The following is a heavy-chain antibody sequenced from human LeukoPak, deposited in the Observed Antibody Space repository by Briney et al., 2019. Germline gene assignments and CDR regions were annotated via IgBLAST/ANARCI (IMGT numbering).Heavy chain of an antibody. Sequence: SETLSLTCTVSNGSISSYYWSWLRQSPGKGLEWIGYIYYSGSTNSNPSLKSRATISVDTSKNQFSLKLTAMTAADTAVYYCARHLDSYGYNVGDYWGQGTLVTVSS. J-gene: IGHJ4*02. CDR1: NGSISSYY. D-gene: IGHD5-18*01. V-gene: IGHV4-59*08. CDR3: ARHLDSYGYNVGDY. CDR2: IYYSGST.